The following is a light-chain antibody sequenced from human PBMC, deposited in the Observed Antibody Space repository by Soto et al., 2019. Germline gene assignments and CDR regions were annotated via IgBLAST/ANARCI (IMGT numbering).Light chain of an antibody. CDR1: QSISSW. CDR2: YAS. V-gene: IGKV1-5*01. CDR3: QQYNSYPIT. J-gene: IGKJ5*01. Sequence: DIQMTQSPSTLSASVGDRVTITCRASQSISSWLAWYQQKPGKAPKLLIYYASSLESGVPSRFSSSGSGTEFTLTISSLQPDDFATYYCQQYNSYPITFGQGTRLEIK.